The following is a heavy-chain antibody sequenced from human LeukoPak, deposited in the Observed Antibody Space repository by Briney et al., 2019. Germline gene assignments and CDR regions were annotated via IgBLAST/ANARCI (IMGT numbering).Heavy chain of an antibody. CDR2: IHPDGSSA. Sequence: GGSLRLSCAASGFTFSSYLMHWVRQAPGKGLMWVSRIHPDGSSAVYADSVKGRFTISRDNAKNTLFLQMNSLRGEDTAVYYCIRPYDYWGQGTLVTVSP. CDR1: GFTFSSYL. V-gene: IGHV3-74*01. CDR3: IRPYDY. J-gene: IGHJ4*02.